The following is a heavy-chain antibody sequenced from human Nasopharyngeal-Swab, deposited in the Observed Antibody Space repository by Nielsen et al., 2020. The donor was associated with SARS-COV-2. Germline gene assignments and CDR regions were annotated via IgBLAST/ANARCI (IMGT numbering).Heavy chain of an antibody. Sequence: GGSLRLSCAASGFTFSDYYMSWIRQAPGEGLEWVSYISSSSSYTNYADSVKGRFTISRDNAKNSLYLQMNSLRAEDTAVYYCARSRLTIFGVVIGPFDYWGQGTLVTVSS. D-gene: IGHD3-3*01. V-gene: IGHV3-11*06. CDR3: ARSRLTIFGVVIGPFDY. CDR2: ISSSSSYT. J-gene: IGHJ4*02. CDR1: GFTFSDYY.